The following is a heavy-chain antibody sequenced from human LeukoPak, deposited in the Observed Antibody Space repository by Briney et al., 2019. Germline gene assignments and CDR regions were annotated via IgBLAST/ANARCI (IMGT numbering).Heavy chain of an antibody. Sequence: ASVKVSCKASGYIFTSYAMHWVRQAPGQRLEWMGWINAGNGNTKYSQKFQGRVTITRDTSASTAYMELSSLRSEDTAVYYCAREPTYYDFWSGYHFMFDPWGQGTLVTVSS. CDR3: AREPTYYDFWSGYHFMFDP. CDR1: GYIFTSYA. D-gene: IGHD3-3*01. V-gene: IGHV1-3*01. J-gene: IGHJ5*02. CDR2: INAGNGNT.